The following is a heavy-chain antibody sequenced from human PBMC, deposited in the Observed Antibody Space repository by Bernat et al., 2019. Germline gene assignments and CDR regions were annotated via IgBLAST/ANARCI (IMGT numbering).Heavy chain of an antibody. Sequence: EVQLVESGGGLVQPGGSLRLSCSASGFSFSTYAMHWVRQAPGKGLEYVSAITDNGGNTYYAGSVAGRFTIPRDNSKNTLNLQMSSLRVEDTAVYYCVMSSSGWYGDWGQGTLVTVAS. J-gene: IGHJ4*02. CDR2: ITDNGGNT. CDR1: GFSFSTYA. D-gene: IGHD6-19*01. V-gene: IGHV3-64D*06. CDR3: VMSSSGWYGD.